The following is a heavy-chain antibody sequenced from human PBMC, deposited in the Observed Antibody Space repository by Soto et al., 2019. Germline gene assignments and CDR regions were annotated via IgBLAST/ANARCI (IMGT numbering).Heavy chain of an antibody. V-gene: IGHV2-5*02. Sequence: QITLKESGPTLVKPTQTLTLTCTFSGFSLSTSGVGVGWIRQPPGKALEWLALIYWDDDKRYSPSLKSRLTITQDTSKNQVVLTMTNMDPVDTATYYCAHTRITGTPGYFDYWGQGTLVTVSS. J-gene: IGHJ4*02. CDR1: GFSLSTSGVG. CDR3: AHTRITGTPGYFDY. CDR2: IYWDDDK. D-gene: IGHD1-20*01.